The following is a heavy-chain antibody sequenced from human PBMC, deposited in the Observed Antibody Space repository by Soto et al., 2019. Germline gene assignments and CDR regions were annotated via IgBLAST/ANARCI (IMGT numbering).Heavy chain of an antibody. J-gene: IGHJ4*02. CDR3: AKGFGNYWAFDY. D-gene: IGHD1-26*01. CDR2: INIGSGNT. Sequence: ASVKVSCKASGYAFSSYAMHWVRQAPGQRLEWMGWINIGSGNTEYSQNFQDRITISRDNSKNTLYLQMNSLRAEDTAVYYCAKGFGNYWAFDYWGQGTLVTVSS. CDR1: GYAFSSYA. V-gene: IGHV1-3*04.